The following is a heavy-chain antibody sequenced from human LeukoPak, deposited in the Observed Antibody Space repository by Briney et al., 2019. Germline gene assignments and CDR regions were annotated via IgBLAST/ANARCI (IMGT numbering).Heavy chain of an antibody. D-gene: IGHD7-27*01. J-gene: IGHJ3*02. V-gene: IGHV4-34*01. Sequence: PSETLPLTCAVYGGSFSGYYWSWIRQPPGKGLEWIGEINHSGSTNYNPSLKSRVTISVDTSKNQFSLKLSSVTAADTAVYYCARKGPLTGDAEAFDIWGQGTMVTVSS. CDR2: INHSGST. CDR3: ARKGPLTGDAEAFDI. CDR1: GGSFSGYY.